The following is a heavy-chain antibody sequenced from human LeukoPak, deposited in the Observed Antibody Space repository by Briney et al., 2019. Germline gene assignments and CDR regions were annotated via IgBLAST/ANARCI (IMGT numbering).Heavy chain of an antibody. D-gene: IGHD6-19*01. CDR2: IYYSGST. Sequence: PSETLSLTCTVSGGSISSTSYYWGWIRQPPGKGLEWIGSIYYSGSTYYNPSLKSRVTISVDTSKNQFSLKLSSVTAADTALYYCARGLAVGQWLARRHFDYWGQGTLVNVSS. CDR3: ARGLAVGQWLARRHFDY. J-gene: IGHJ4*02. CDR1: GGSISSTSYY. V-gene: IGHV4-39*07.